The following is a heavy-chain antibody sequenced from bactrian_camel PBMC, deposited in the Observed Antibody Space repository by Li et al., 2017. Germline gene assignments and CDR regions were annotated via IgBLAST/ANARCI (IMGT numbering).Heavy chain of an antibody. CDR3: AADQGEPGWCGWPRFKY. CDR2: ILADGRNT. Sequence: HVQLVESGGGLVQPGGSLRLSCAASGFTFSRAALSWVRQAPGKGPEWLSGILADGRNTFYANSVKSRFTISRDNAKNTLYLQMNSLRPEDTTMYFCAADQGEPGWCGWPRFKYWGQGTQVTVS. D-gene: IGHD1*01. CDR1: GFTFSRAA. V-gene: IGHV3S7*01. J-gene: IGHJ4*01.